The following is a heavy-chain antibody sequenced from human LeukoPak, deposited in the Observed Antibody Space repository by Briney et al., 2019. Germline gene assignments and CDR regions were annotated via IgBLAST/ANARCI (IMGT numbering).Heavy chain of an antibody. CDR3: ATYSNLLHFDY. CDR1: GFTFSSYS. D-gene: IGHD4-11*01. V-gene: IGHV3-21*01. J-gene: IGHJ4*02. Sequence: KPGGSLRLSCAASGFTFSSYSMNWVRQAPGKGLEWVSSISSSSSYIYYADSVKGRFTIPRDNAKTSLYLQMNSLRAEDTAVYYCATYSNLLHFDYLGQGTLVTVSS. CDR2: ISSSSSYI.